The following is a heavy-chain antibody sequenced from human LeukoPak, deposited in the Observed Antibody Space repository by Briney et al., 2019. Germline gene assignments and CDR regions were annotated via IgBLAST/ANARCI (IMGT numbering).Heavy chain of an antibody. CDR1: GFMFSNYA. Sequence: QTGGSLRLSCAASGFMFSNYAMTWVRQAPGKGLESISVISGSGDATNYADSVKGRFTISRDNSKNMLYVQMNSLRAEDTAVYYCAKSTSFYLDSWGQGTLVTVSS. CDR2: ISGSGDAT. J-gene: IGHJ4*02. CDR3: AKSTSFYLDS. V-gene: IGHV3-23*01.